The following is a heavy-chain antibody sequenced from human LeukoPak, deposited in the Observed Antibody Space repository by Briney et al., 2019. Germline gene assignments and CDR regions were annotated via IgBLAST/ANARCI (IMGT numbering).Heavy chain of an antibody. CDR1: GFTFSGYA. D-gene: IGHD2-15*01. J-gene: IGHJ4*02. CDR2: ISYDGSNK. V-gene: IGHV3-30*04. Sequence: GGSLRLSCAASGFTFSGYAMHWVRQAPGKGLEWVAVISYDGSNKYYADSVKGRFTISRDNSKNTLYLQMNSLRAEDTAVYYCARDSSSGCCYSCGFDYWGQGTLVTVSS. CDR3: ARDSSSGCCYSCGFDY.